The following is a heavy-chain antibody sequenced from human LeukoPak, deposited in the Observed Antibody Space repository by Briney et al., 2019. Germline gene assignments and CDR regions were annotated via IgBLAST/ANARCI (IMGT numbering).Heavy chain of an antibody. D-gene: IGHD3-10*01. V-gene: IGHV3-23*01. CDR2: ISGSGGST. CDR3: AKVGSVVQGVTPLDY. CDR1: GFTFSSYA. Sequence: PGGSLRLSCAASGFTFSSYAMSWVRQAPGKGLEWVSAISGSGGSTYYADSVKGRFTISRDNSKNTLYLLMNSLRAEDTAVYYCAKVGSVVQGVTPLDYWGQGTLVTVSS. J-gene: IGHJ4*02.